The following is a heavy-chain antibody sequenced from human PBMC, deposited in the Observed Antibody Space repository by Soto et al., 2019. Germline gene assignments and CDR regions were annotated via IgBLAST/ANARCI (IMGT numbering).Heavy chain of an antibody. CDR2: ISGSGGST. V-gene: IGHV3-23*01. CDR3: AKAHSGYDWYFDY. CDR1: GFTFSIYA. Sequence: PGGSLRLSCAASGFTFSIYAMSWVRHAPGKGLEWVSAISGSGGSTYYADSVKGRFTISRDNSKNTLYLQMNSLRAEDTAVYYCAKAHSGYDWYFDYWGQGTLVTSPQ. D-gene: IGHD5-12*01. J-gene: IGHJ4*02.